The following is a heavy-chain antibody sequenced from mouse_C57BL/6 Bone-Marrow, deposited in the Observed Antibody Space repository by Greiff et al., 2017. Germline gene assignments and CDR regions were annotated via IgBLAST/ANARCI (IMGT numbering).Heavy chain of an antibody. J-gene: IGHJ2*01. Sequence: QVQLQQSGPELVKPGASVKISCKASGYAFSSSWMNWVKQRPGKGLEWIGRIYPGDGDTNYNGKFKGKATLTADKSSSTAYMQLSSLTSEDSAVYFCARSDGDYWGQGTTLTVSS. CDR2: IYPGDGDT. V-gene: IGHV1-82*01. CDR3: ARSDGDY. CDR1: GYAFSSSW. D-gene: IGHD2-3*01.